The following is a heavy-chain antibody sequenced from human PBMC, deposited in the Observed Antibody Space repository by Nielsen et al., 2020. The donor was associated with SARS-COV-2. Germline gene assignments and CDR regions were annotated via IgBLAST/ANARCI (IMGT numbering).Heavy chain of an antibody. CDR2: IIPILGIA. J-gene: IGHJ5*02. CDR1: GGTFSSYA. D-gene: IGHD3-16*01. Sequence: SVKVSCKASGGTFSSYAISWVRQAPGQGLEWMGRIIPILGIANYAQKFQGRVTITADKSTSTAYMELSSLKSEDTAVYYCARDLRWGVGAWFDPWGQGTLVTVSS. V-gene: IGHV1-69*10. CDR3: ARDLRWGVGAWFDP.